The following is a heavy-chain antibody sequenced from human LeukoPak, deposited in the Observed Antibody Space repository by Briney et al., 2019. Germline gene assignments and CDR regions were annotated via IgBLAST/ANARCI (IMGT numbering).Heavy chain of an antibody. CDR2: ISYDGSNK. Sequence: GGSLRLSCAASGFTFTSYAMHWVRQAPGKGLEWVAVISYDGSNKYYADSVKGRFTISRDNSKNTLYLQMNSLRAEDTAVYYCARDGWSGYYTPFYYYYYMDVWGKGTTVTVSS. CDR1: GFTFTSYA. V-gene: IGHV3-30-3*01. D-gene: IGHD3-3*01. CDR3: ARDGWSGYYTPFYYYYYMDV. J-gene: IGHJ6*03.